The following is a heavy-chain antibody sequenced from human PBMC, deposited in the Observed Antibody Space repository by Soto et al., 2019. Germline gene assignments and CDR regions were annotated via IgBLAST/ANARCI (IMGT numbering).Heavy chain of an antibody. J-gene: IGHJ4*02. Sequence: GGSLRLSCAASGFTFSSYAMHWVRQAPGKGLEWVAVISYDGSNKYYADSVKGRFTISRDNSKNTLYLQMNSLGAEDTAVYYCARDAYYDSSGIISPFDYWGQGTLVTVPS. V-gene: IGHV3-30-3*01. CDR1: GFTFSSYA. CDR3: ARDAYYDSSGIISPFDY. CDR2: ISYDGSNK. D-gene: IGHD3-22*01.